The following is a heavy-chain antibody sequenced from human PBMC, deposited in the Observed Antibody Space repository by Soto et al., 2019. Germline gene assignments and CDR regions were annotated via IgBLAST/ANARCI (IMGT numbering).Heavy chain of an antibody. D-gene: IGHD2-2*01. J-gene: IGHJ4*02. Sequence: EVQLVESGGGLVQPGGSLRLSCAASGFPFSSYWMHWVRQAPGKGLVWVSRINSDGSSTTYADSVKGRFTISRDNAKNTLYLQMNSLRAEDTAVYYCARVETCSSTSCYSVFDYWGQGTLVTVSS. CDR1: GFPFSSYW. V-gene: IGHV3-74*03. CDR2: INSDGSST. CDR3: ARVETCSSTSCYSVFDY.